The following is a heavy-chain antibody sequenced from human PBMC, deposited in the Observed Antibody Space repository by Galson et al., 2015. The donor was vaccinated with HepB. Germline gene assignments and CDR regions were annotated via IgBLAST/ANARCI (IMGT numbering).Heavy chain of an antibody. CDR2: IYWNDDK. V-gene: IGHV2-5*01. Sequence: PALVKPTQTPTLTCTFSGFSLNTSGVGVGWIRQPPGKALEWLALIYWNDDKRYSPSLKSRLTITKDTSKNQVVLTMTNMDPVDTGTYYCAHSEGYYSGWYMDYFDYWGQGTLVTVSS. J-gene: IGHJ4*02. CDR1: GFSLNTSGVG. D-gene: IGHD6-19*01. CDR3: AHSEGYYSGWYMDYFDY.